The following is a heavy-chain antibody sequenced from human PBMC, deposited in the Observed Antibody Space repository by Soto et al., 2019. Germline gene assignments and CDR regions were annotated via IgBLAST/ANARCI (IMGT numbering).Heavy chain of an antibody. V-gene: IGHV4-59*01. Sequence: QVQLQESGPGLVKPSETLSLTCTVSGGSITSYYWSWIRQPPGKGLEWIGKIYYSGSSNYNPSLKRRVSMSVSTSRNQFSLKLTSLTAADTAVYYCARVVDNLFDPWGQGTLVTVSS. D-gene: IGHD3-10*01. CDR1: GGSITSYY. J-gene: IGHJ5*02. CDR3: ARVVDNLFDP. CDR2: IYYSGSS.